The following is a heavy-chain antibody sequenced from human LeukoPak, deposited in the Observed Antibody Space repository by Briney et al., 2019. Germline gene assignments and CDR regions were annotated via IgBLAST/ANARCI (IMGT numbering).Heavy chain of an antibody. CDR1: GGSISSSY. CDR3: ASRSSIWSGYQDTLYYFDS. V-gene: IGHV4-59*08. J-gene: IGHJ4*02. Sequence: SETLSLTCTVSGGSISSSYWSWIRQPPGKGLEWIGNIYYSGSTNYNASLKSRVTISIDMSKNQFSLKLNSVTAADTAVYYCASRSSIWSGYQDTLYYFDSWGQGTLVTVSS. CDR2: IYYSGST. D-gene: IGHD3-3*01.